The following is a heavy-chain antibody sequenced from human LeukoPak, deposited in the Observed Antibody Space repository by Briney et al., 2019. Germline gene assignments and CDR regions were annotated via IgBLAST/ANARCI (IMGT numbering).Heavy chain of an antibody. CDR2: IYTSGST. V-gene: IGHV4-61*09. CDR3: ARDLGFYYDSSGYYHHDAFDI. D-gene: IGHD3-22*01. Sequence: SETLSLTCTVSGGSTSSGSYYWSWILQPAGKGLEWIVHIYTSGSTNYNPSLKSRGTLSVDRSKNQFSLKLSSVTAADTAVYYCARDLGFYYDSSGYYHHDAFDIWGQGTMVTVSS. J-gene: IGHJ3*02. CDR1: GGSTSSGSYY.